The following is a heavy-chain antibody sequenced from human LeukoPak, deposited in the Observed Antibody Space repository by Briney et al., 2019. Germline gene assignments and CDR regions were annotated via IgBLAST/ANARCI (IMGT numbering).Heavy chain of an antibody. CDR1: GFTFSSYG. J-gene: IGHJ4*02. CDR2: ISGSGGST. D-gene: IGHD2-21*01. V-gene: IGHV3-23*01. CDR3: AKVLRLHSPPYYFDY. Sequence: GGSLRLSCAASGFTFSSYGMSWVRQAPGKGLEWVSAISGSGGSTYYADSVKGRFTISRDNSKNTLYLQMNSLRAEDTAVYYCAKVLRLHSPPYYFDYWGQGTLVTVSS.